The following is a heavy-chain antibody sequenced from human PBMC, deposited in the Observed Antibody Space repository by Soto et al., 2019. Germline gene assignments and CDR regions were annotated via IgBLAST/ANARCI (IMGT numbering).Heavy chain of an antibody. CDR1: GFTFSSYA. J-gene: IGHJ4*02. Sequence: SGWSLRLSCVASGFTFSSYAMSWVRQAPGKGLEWVSAITGDGGDTFHADSVRGRLTISRDNSRKTMYLQMDSLRAEDTALYYCAIGYATSRPYYFDYRGQGTLVTGS. D-gene: IGHD5-18*01. CDR3: AIGYATSRPYYFDY. CDR2: ITGDGGDT. V-gene: IGHV3-23*01.